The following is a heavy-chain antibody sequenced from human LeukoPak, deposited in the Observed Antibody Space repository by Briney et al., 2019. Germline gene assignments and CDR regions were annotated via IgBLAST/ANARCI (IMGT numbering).Heavy chain of an antibody. D-gene: IGHD6-13*01. CDR1: GYTFTSYA. Sequence: ASVKVSCKASGYTFTSYAMHWVRQAPGQRLEWMGRINAGNGNTKYSQKFQGRVTITRDTSASTAYMELSSLRSEDTAVYYCARGYSTYYFDYWGQGTLVTVSS. J-gene: IGHJ4*02. CDR3: ARGYSTYYFDY. V-gene: IGHV1-3*01. CDR2: INAGNGNT.